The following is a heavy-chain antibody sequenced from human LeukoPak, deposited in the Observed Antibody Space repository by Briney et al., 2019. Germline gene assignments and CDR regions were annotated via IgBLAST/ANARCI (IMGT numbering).Heavy chain of an antibody. CDR2: IFYSGST. V-gene: IGHV4-59*01. CDR1: GGSISNDY. D-gene: IGHD3-22*01. J-gene: IGHJ3*02. CDR3: ARDGRLFADAFDI. Sequence: SETLSLTCTVSGGSISNDYWSWIRQPPGKGLEWIGYIFYSGSTNYNPSLKSRVTISVDTSKNQFSLKLSSVTAADTAVYYCARDGRLFADAFDIWGQGTMVTVSS.